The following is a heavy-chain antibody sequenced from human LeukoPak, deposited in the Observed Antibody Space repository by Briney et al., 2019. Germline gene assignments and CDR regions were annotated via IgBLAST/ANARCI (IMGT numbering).Heavy chain of an antibody. CDR1: GGSISSYY. J-gene: IGHJ4*02. D-gene: IGHD2-15*01. CDR2: IYYSGST. CDR3: ARGYCSGGSCRPVPYYFDY. V-gene: IGHV4-59*01. Sequence: SETLSLTSTVSGGSISSYYWSWIRQPPGKGLEWIGYIYYSGSTNYNPSLKSRVTISVDTSKNQFSLKLSSVTAADTAVYYCARGYCSGGSCRPVPYYFDYWGQGTLVTVSS.